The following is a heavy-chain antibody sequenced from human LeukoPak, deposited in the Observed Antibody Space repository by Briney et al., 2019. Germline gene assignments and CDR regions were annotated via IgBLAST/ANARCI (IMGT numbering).Heavy chain of an antibody. J-gene: IGHJ4*02. CDR2: IYYSGST. CDR3: ARNRDGYNSFDY. Sequence: SSETLSLTCTVSGGSISSYYWSWIRQPPGKGLEWIGYIYYSGSTNYNPSLKSRVTISVDTSKNQFSLKLSSVTAADTAVYYCARNRDGYNSFDYWGQGTLVTVSS. V-gene: IGHV4-59*01. D-gene: IGHD5-24*01. CDR1: GGSISSYY.